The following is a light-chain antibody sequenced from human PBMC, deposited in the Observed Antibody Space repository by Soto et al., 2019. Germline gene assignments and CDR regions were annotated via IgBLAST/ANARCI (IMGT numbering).Light chain of an antibody. J-gene: IGKJ2*01. CDR3: QQYGSSPGYT. Sequence: EIVLTQSPDILSLSPGERATLSCRASQSVRSSYLAWYQQRPGQAPRLLIYGASSRATGIPDRFSGDGSGTDFTLTISRLEPEDFAVYYCQQYGSSPGYTFGQGTMLEIK. CDR2: GAS. CDR1: QSVRSSY. V-gene: IGKV3-20*01.